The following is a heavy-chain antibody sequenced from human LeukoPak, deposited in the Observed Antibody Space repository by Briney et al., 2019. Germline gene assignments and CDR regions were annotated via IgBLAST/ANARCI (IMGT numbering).Heavy chain of an antibody. J-gene: IGHJ3*02. V-gene: IGHV4-39*01. CDR2: IYYSGST. CDR1: GGSISSSSYY. Sequence: SETLSLTCTVSGGSISSSSYYWGWIRQPPGTGLEWIGSIYYSGSTYYNPSLKSRVTISVDTSKNQFSLKLSSVTAADTAVYYCARHDYDSSGYYYHAFDIWGQRTMVTVSS. CDR3: ARHDYDSSGYYYHAFDI. D-gene: IGHD3-22*01.